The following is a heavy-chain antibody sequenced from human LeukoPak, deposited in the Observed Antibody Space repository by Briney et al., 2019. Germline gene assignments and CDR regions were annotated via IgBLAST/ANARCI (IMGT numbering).Heavy chain of an antibody. V-gene: IGHV4-34*01. CDR3: ARDPVGGELNPYYFDY. J-gene: IGHJ4*02. CDR1: GGSFSGYY. CDR2: INHSGST. Sequence: PSETLSLTCAVYGGSFSGYYWSWIRQPPGKGLEWIGEINHSGSTNYNPSLKSRVTISVDTSKNQFSLKLSSVTAADTAVYYCARDPVGGELNPYYFDYWGQGTLVTVSS. D-gene: IGHD3-10*01.